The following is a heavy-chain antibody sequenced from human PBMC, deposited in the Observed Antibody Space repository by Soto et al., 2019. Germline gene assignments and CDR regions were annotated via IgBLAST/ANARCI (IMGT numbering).Heavy chain of an antibody. CDR2: IGGSGGST. CDR3: VKATKGSLYYYYGMDV. J-gene: IGHJ6*02. Sequence: GGSLRLSCAASGFTFSSYAMTWVRQAPGKGLEWVSVIGGSGGSTYYADSVKGRFTISRDNSKSTLYLQMNSLRVEDTAMYYCVKATKGSLYYYYGMDVWGQGTTVTVSS. V-gene: IGHV3-23*01. CDR1: GFTFSSYA.